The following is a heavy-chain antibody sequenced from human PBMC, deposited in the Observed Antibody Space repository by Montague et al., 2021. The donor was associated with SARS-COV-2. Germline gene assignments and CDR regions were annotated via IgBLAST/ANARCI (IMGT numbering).Heavy chain of an antibody. CDR3: VHSYADYLFDY. V-gene: IGHV2-5*02. Sequence: PALVKSTQTLTLTCSFSGFPLRTSGVGVGWIRQPPGKALEWLAVSYRDDDKRYSPSLKSRLTITKDTSKNQVVLTMTNMDPVDTATYYCVHSYADYLFDYWGQGTLVSVSS. J-gene: IGHJ4*02. CDR2: SYRDDDK. CDR1: GFPLRTSGVG. D-gene: IGHD4-17*01.